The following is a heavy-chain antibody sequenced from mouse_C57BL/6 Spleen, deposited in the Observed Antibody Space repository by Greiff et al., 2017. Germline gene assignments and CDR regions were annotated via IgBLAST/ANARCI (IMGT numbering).Heavy chain of an antibody. D-gene: IGHD4-1*01. V-gene: IGHV1-26*01. CDR3: ARRGLTGAWFAC. CDR2: INPNNGGT. CDR1: GYTFTDYY. J-gene: IGHJ3*01. Sequence: EVQLQQSGPELVKPGASVKISCKASGYTFTDYYMNWVKQSHGKSLEWIGDINPNNGGTSYNQKFKGKATLTVDKSSSTAYMELRSLTSEDSAVYYCARRGLTGAWFACWGKGTLVTVSA.